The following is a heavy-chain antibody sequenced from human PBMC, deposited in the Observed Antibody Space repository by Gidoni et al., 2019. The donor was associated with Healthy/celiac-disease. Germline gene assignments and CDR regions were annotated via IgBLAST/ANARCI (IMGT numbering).Heavy chain of an antibody. CDR3: AKGGIRFLEWLPERSTAFDY. CDR1: GFTFSSYG. J-gene: IGHJ4*02. Sequence: QVQLVESGGGVVQPGWSLRLSCAASGFTFSSYGMLWVRQAPRKELGWVAVISYDVSKKYYADSVKGRFTISRDNSKNTLYLQMNSLRAEDTAVYYCAKGGIRFLEWLPERSTAFDYWGQGTLVTVSS. CDR2: ISYDVSKK. D-gene: IGHD3-3*01. V-gene: IGHV3-30*18.